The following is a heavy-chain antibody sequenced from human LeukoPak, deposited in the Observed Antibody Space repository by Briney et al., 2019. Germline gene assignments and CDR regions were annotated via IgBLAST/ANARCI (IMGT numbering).Heavy chain of an antibody. CDR3: ARSTWLLDK. J-gene: IGHJ4*02. V-gene: IGHV4-31*03. D-gene: IGHD3-22*01. Sequence: KPSQTLSLTCTVSGGSLSSGGYYWSWIRQHPGKGLEWIGYIFYSGSTYSNPSLKGRITISIDTPKNQFSLKLNSVIAADTAVYYCARSTWLLDKWGQGTLVTVSS. CDR2: IFYSGST. CDR1: GGSLSSGGYY.